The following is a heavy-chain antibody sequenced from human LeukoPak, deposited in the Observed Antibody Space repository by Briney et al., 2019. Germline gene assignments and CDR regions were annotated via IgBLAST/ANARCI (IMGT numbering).Heavy chain of an antibody. D-gene: IGHD1-26*01. V-gene: IGHV4-38-2*01. CDR1: GYSISSGYY. CDR3: ARTESSGIVGATTQFEY. J-gene: IGHJ4*02. CDR2: KYHSGST. Sequence: SETLSLTCAVSGYSISSGYYWAWVRPPPGKGLEWIGSKYHSGSTYYNPSLKSRVTISVDTSKNQFSMKLTSVTATDTAVYFCARTESSGIVGATTQFEYWGQGTLVTVSS.